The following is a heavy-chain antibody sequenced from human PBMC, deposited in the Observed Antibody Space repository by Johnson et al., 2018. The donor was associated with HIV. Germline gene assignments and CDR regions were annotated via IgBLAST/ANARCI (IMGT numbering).Heavy chain of an antibody. V-gene: IGHV3-33*08. CDR2: IWYDGSNK. J-gene: IGHJ3*02. CDR3: TTDHCSGDSCCRGGSCYNAFDI. Sequence: QVQLVESGGGVVQPGGSLRLSCAASGFTFSSYAMHWVRQAPGKGLEWVAVIWYDGSNKYYADSVKGRFTISRDNSKNTLYLQMNSLKIEDTAVYYCTTDHCSGDSCCRGGSCYNAFDIWGQGTMVTVSS. CDR1: GFTFSSYA. D-gene: IGHD2-15*01.